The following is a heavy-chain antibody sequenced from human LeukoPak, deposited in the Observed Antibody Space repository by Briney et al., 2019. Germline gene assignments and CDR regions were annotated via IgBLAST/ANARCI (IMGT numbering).Heavy chain of an antibody. Sequence: ASVKVSRKASGYTFTNYYIHWVRQAPGQGLEWMGWIHIYRGNTNYAQKFQGRVTMTTDTSTSTVYMEVRGLRSDDTAMYYCARDVGITVADSFDPWGQGTLVTVSS. J-gene: IGHJ5*02. CDR3: ARDVGITVADSFDP. D-gene: IGHD6-13*01. CDR1: GYTFTNYY. V-gene: IGHV1-18*04. CDR2: IHIYRGNT.